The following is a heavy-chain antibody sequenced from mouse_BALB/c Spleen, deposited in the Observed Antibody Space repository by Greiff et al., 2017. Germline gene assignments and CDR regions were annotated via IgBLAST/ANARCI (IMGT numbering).Heavy chain of an antibody. V-gene: IGHV2-9*02. J-gene: IGHJ3*01. CDR3: AKQGYGKFAY. Sequence: VMLVESGPGLVAPSQSLSITCTVSGFSLTSYGVHWVRQPPGKGLEWLGVIWAGGSTNYNSALMSRLSISKDNSKSQVFLKMNSLQTDDTATYYCAKQGYGKFAYWGQGTLVTVSA. D-gene: IGHD2-2*01. CDR1: GFSLTSYG. CDR2: IWAGGST.